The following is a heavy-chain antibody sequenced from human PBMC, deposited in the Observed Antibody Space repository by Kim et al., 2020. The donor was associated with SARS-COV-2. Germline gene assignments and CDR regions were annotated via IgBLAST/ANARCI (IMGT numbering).Heavy chain of an antibody. D-gene: IGHD3-3*01. CDR3: AKETPAFWGGHTIDY. CDR1: GFTFSNYA. V-gene: IGHV3-23*01. CDR2: ISGSGAGT. J-gene: IGHJ4*01. Sequence: GGSLRLSCAASGFTFSNYAMSWVRQAPGKGLEWISAISGSGAGTYYADSVKGRFTISRDNSKNAQDLQMNSLRPEDTAVYYCAKETPAFWGGHTIDYWV.